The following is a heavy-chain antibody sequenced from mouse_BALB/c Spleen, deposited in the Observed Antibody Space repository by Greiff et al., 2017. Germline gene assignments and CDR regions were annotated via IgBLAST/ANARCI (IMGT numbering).Heavy chain of an antibody. CDR1: GYTFTSYW. V-gene: IGHV1S81*02. Sequence: QVQLQQPGAELVKPGASVKLSCKASGYTFTSYWMHWVKQRPGQGLEWIGEINPSNGRTNYNEKFKSKATLTVDKSSSTAYMQLSSLTSEDSAVYYCARLVYYGSSRYYFDYWGQGTTLTVSS. CDR2: INPSNGRT. CDR3: ARLVYYGSSRYYFDY. J-gene: IGHJ2*01. D-gene: IGHD1-1*01.